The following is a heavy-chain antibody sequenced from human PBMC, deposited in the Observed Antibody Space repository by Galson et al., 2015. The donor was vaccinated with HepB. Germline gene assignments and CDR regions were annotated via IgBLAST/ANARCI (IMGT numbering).Heavy chain of an antibody. Sequence: SETLSLTCTVSGGSISSSSYYWDWIRQPPGKGLEWIGSIYYSGTTYYNPSLKSRVTISVDTSKNQFSLKLSSVTAADTAVYYCARGGIIAAAGADYFDYWAREPWSPSPQ. D-gene: IGHD6-13*01. CDR2: IYYSGTT. CDR3: ARGGIIAAAGADYFDY. J-gene: IGHJ4*02. CDR1: GGSISSSSYY. V-gene: IGHV4-39*01.